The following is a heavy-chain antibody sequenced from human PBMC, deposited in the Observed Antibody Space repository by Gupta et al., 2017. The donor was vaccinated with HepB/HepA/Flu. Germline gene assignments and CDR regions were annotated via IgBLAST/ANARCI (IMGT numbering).Heavy chain of an antibody. CDR3: ARGGMRLGEYFDY. D-gene: IGHD2/OR15-2a*01. J-gene: IGHJ4*02. Sequence: MGGIIPILGITKNAQKFQGRITVTADESTSTAYMELSSLTSEDTAVYYCARGGMRLGEYFDYWGQGALVTVSS. CDR2: IIPILGIT. V-gene: IGHV1-69*10.